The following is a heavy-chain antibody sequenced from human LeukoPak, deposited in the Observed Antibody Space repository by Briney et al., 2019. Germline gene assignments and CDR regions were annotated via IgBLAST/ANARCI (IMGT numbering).Heavy chain of an antibody. J-gene: IGHJ4*02. CDR2: IYSGGST. D-gene: IGHD2-21*02. CDR1: GFTVSSNY. V-gene: IGHV3-66*02. CDR3: AKDPWYGVVTARAYYFDY. Sequence: GGSLRLSCAASGFTVSSNYMSWVRQAPGKGLEWVSVIYSGGSTYYADSVKGRFTISRDNSKNTLYLQMNSLRAEDTAVYYCAKDPWYGVVTARAYYFDYWGQGTLVTVSS.